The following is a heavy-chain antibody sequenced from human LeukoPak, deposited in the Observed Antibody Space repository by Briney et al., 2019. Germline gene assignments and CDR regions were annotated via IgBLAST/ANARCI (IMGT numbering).Heavy chain of an antibody. CDR3: ARVFRGAVTSNWFDP. V-gene: IGHV4-59*01. Sequence: SETLSLTCTVSGGSINGYYCTWIRQPPGKGLEWIGYISGSGSTNYSPSLKSRVTMSVDSSNTEFSLRLNSVTAADTAVYYCARVFRGAVTSNWFDPWGQGTLVTVSS. CDR2: ISGSGST. CDR1: GGSINGYY. J-gene: IGHJ5*02. D-gene: IGHD4-17*01.